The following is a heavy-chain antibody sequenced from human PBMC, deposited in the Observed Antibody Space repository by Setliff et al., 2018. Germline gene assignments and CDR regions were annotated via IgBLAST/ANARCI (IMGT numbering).Heavy chain of an antibody. V-gene: IGHV4-34*01. CDR1: GYSITNGYY. Sequence: SETLSLTCVVSGYSITNGYYWSWIRQPPGKGLEWIGESNHGGSTSYHPSLKSRLTMSVDTSKNQFSLKLTSVTAADTAVYYCARGRMRGSCSGPSCTYDPFDIWGQGTPVTVSS. J-gene: IGHJ3*02. D-gene: IGHD2-2*01. CDR2: SNHGGST. CDR3: ARGRMRGSCSGPSCTYDPFDI.